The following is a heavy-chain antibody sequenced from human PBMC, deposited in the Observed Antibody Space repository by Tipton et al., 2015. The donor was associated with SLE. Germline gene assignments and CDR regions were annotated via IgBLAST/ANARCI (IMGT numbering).Heavy chain of an antibody. CDR2: IFHTGST. Sequence: LRLSCAVSGYSISSGYYWGWIRQPPGKGLEWIATIFHTGSTYYNPSLKSRVTISVDTSKNQFSLRVSSVIAAATAVYYCARMFRAASGGFDYWGQGTLVTVSS. CDR3: ARMFRAASGGFDY. J-gene: IGHJ4*02. CDR1: GYSISSGYY. D-gene: IGHD6-13*01. V-gene: IGHV4-38-2*01.